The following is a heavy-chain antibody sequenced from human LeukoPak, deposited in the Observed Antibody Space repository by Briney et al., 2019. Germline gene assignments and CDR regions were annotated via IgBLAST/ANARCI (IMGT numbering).Heavy chain of an antibody. D-gene: IGHD3-16*01. CDR3: AKARGMTPLDAFDI. Sequence: GGSLRLSCTASGFTFGDYAMSWVRQAPGTGLEWVSGISASGLVTYYADSVKGRFTISRDNSKNTLYLQMNSLRAEDTAVYYCAKARGMTPLDAFDIWGQGTMVTVSS. CDR1: GFTFGDYA. V-gene: IGHV3-23*01. CDR2: ISASGLVT. J-gene: IGHJ3*02.